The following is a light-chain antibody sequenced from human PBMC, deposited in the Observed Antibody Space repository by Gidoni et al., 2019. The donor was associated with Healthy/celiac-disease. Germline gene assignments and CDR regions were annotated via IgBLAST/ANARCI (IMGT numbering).Light chain of an antibody. J-gene: IGKJ2*01. CDR1: QRVSSSY. CDR2: GAS. Sequence: EIVLTQSPGTLSLSPGESATLSCRASQRVSSSYLAWYQQKPGQAPRLLIYGASSRATGIPDRCSGSGSGTDFTLTISRLEPEDFAVYYCQQYGSSPSYTFGQGTKLEIK. V-gene: IGKV3-20*01. CDR3: QQYGSSPSYT.